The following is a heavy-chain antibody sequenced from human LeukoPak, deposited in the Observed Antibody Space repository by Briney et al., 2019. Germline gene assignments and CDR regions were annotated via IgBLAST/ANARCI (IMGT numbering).Heavy chain of an antibody. CDR3: AKDRLAAATRGAS. CDR1: GFIFSNYA. D-gene: IGHD6-25*01. J-gene: IGHJ5*02. V-gene: IGHV3-23*01. CDR2: VNGSGDTT. Sequence: GGSLRLSCAASGFIFSNYAMSWVRQAPGKGPEWVSAVNGSGDTTYYADSVKGRFTISRDNSKNTMYLEMNSLRAEDTAVYYCAKDRLAAATRGASWGQGTLVTVSS.